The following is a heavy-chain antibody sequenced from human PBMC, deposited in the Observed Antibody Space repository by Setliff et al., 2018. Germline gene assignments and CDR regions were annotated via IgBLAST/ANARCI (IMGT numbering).Heavy chain of an antibody. CDR3: ARGTGYLPY. Sequence: GESLKISCAASGFTFSNYWMHWVRQAPGKGLVWVSHINSDGSSTNYADSVKGRFTISRDNAKNTLYLQMNSLRAEDTAVYFCARGTGYLPYWGQGTLVTVSS. J-gene: IGHJ4*02. V-gene: IGHV3-74*01. CDR1: GFTFSNYW. CDR2: INSDGSST. D-gene: IGHD3-9*01.